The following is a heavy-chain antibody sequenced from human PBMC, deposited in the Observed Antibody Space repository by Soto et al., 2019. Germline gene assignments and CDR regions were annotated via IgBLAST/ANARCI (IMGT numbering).Heavy chain of an antibody. J-gene: IGHJ4*02. V-gene: IGHV4-59*01. D-gene: IGHD1-26*01. CDR3: ARYSGTYDVY. Sequence: SETLSLTCTVSGGSISSYYWSWIRQPPGKGLEWIGFIYYSGSSSYNPSLKSRVTISVDTSKNQFSLKLNSVSAADTAVYYCARYSGTYDVYWGQGILVTVSS. CDR2: IYYSGSS. CDR1: GGSISSYY.